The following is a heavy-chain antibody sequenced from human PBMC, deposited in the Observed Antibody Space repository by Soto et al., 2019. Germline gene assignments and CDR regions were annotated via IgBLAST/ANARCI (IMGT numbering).Heavy chain of an antibody. V-gene: IGHV6-1*01. Sequence: PXQTLSLPGAISGYNVSINIAAWNLIRQSPSRGLEWLGRTYYRSKWYNDYAVSVKSRITINPDTSKNQFSLQLNSVTPEDTAVYYCARDPVRGVIKLYYYGMDVWGQGTTVTVSS. D-gene: IGHD3-10*01. CDR3: ARDPVRGVIKLYYYGMDV. CDR2: TYYRSKWYN. J-gene: IGHJ6*02. CDR1: GYNVSINIAA.